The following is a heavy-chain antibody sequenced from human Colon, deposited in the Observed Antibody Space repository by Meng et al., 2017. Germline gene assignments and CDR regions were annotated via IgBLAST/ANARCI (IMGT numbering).Heavy chain of an antibody. V-gene: IGHV4-39*01. J-gene: IGHJ5*02. D-gene: IGHD3-22*01. Sequence: QPQLQESGPGLVKPSEALSLTCSVSGGSIRTSGYYWGWIRQPPGKGLEWIGSIGHSGFTYYTPSVKSRVTVSIDTSKSQFSLKLTSVTAADTAVYFCVRSSAWVRTGFDPWGQGTLVTVSS. CDR3: VRSSAWVRTGFDP. CDR1: GGSIRTSGYY. CDR2: IGHSGFT.